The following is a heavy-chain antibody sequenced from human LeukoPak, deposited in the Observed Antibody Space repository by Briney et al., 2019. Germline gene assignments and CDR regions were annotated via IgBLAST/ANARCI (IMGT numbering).Heavy chain of an antibody. V-gene: IGHV3-21*01. CDR1: GFTFSSYS. CDR3: ARGMATIDGYYYYMDV. D-gene: IGHD5-24*01. J-gene: IGHJ6*03. CDR2: ISSSSSYI. Sequence: GGSLRLSCAASGFTFSSYSMNWVRQAPGKGLEWVSSISSSSSYIYYADSVKGRFAISRDNAKNSLYLQMSSLRAEDTAVYYCARGMATIDGYYYYMDVWGKGTTVTVSS.